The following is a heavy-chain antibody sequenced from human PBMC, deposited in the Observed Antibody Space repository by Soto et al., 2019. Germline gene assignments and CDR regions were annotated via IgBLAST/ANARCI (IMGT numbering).Heavy chain of an antibody. CDR2: IIPILGIA. CDR3: ARGRIAARLGADNYYYYMDV. CDR1: GGTFSSYT. J-gene: IGHJ6*03. Sequence: QVQLVQSGAEVKKPGSSVKVSCKASGGTFSSYTISWVRQAPGQGREWMGRIIPILGIANYAQKFQGRVTITADQSTSTAYMELSSLRSEDTAVYYCARGRIAARLGADNYYYYMDVWGKGTTVTVSS. V-gene: IGHV1-69*02. D-gene: IGHD6-6*01.